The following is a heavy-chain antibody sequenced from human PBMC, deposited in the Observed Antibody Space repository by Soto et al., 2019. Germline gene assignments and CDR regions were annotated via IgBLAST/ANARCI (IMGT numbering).Heavy chain of an antibody. CDR2: MSYSGST. Sequence: PSETLSLTCTLSGGSIRSGNYYWSWIRQHPGKGLEWIGSMSYSGSTYYNPSLKTRGTISIDTSRNQLSLKLTSVTAADTALYYCARGQPIPLYFDSWGQGSLVTVSS. CDR3: ARGQPIPLYFDS. J-gene: IGHJ4*02. V-gene: IGHV4-31*03. CDR1: GGSIRSGNYY.